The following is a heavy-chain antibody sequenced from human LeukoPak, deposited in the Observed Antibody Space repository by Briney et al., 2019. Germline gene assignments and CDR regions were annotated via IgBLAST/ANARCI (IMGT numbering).Heavy chain of an antibody. Sequence: SVKVSCKASGGTFSSYAISWVRQAPGQGLEWMGGIIPIFGTANYAQKFQGRVTITTDESTSTAYMELSSLRSEDTAVYYCARDREGQYSGSPPGAFDIWGQGTMVTVSS. V-gene: IGHV1-69*05. CDR2: IIPIFGTA. D-gene: IGHD1-26*01. J-gene: IGHJ3*02. CDR1: GGTFSSYA. CDR3: ARDREGQYSGSPPGAFDI.